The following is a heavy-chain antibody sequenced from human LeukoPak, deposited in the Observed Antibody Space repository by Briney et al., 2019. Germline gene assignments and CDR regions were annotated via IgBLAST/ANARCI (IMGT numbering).Heavy chain of an antibody. CDR2: IYSGGST. CDR1: GFTVSSNY. V-gene: IGHV3-53*04. J-gene: IGHJ6*02. CDR3: ARVAALTGGYYYYYGMDV. Sequence: GGSLRLSCAASGFTVSSNYMSWVRQAPGKGLEWVSVIYSGGSTYYADSVKGRFTISRHNSKNTLYLQMNSLRAEDTAVYYCARVAALTGGYYYYYGMDVWGQGTTVTVSS. D-gene: IGHD6-6*01.